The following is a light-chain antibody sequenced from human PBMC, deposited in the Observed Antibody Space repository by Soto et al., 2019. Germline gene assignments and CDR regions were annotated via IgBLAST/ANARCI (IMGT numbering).Light chain of an antibody. CDR3: QQYGSSGT. CDR1: QSVNIN. Sequence: TQSPATLSVSPGERATLSCRASQSVNINLAWYQQKPGQAPRLLIYGASNRATGIPDRFSGSGSGTDFTLTISRLEPEDFAVYYCQQYGSSGTFGQGTKVDIK. CDR2: GAS. V-gene: IGKV3-20*01. J-gene: IGKJ1*01.